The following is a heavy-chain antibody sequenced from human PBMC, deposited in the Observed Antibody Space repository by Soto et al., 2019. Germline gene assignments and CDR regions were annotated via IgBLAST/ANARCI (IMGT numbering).Heavy chain of an antibody. J-gene: IGHJ4*02. Sequence: QVQLVESGGGVVQPGRSLRLSCAASGFTFSSYAMHWVRQAPGKGLEWVAVISYDGSNKYYADSVKGRFTISRDNSKITLYLQMNSLRAEDTAVYYCARDPGSCFDYWGQGTLVTVSS. V-gene: IGHV3-30-3*01. CDR3: ARDPGSCFDY. D-gene: IGHD6-13*01. CDR2: ISYDGSNK. CDR1: GFTFSSYA.